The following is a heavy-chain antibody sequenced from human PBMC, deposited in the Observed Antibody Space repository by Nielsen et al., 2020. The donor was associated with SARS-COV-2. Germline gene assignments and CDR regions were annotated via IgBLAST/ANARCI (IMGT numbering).Heavy chain of an antibody. V-gene: IGHV4/OR15-8*01. CDR1: GFTFSNAW. J-gene: IGHJ4*02. CDR2: IYHSGST. Sequence: ESLKISCAASGFTFSNAWMSWVRQPPGKGLEWIGEIYHSGSTNYNPSLKSRVTISVDKSKNQFSLKLSSVTAADTAVYYCARRTTVNNYFDYWGQGTLVTVSS. D-gene: IGHD4-17*01. CDR3: ARRTTVNNYFDY.